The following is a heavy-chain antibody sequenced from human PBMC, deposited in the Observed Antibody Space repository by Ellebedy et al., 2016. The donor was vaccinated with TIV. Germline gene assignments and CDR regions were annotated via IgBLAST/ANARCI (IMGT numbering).Heavy chain of an antibody. CDR3: ARELRGSFFDF. J-gene: IGHJ4*03. D-gene: IGHD1-7*01. CDR2: IFHSGST. V-gene: IGHV4-34*12. Sequence: ESLKISXAASGFTFSSYSINWVRQAPGKGLEWIGEIFHSGSTNYSPSLKSRVTFSIDVSKNEFSLTLTSVTAADTGIYYCARELRGSFFDFWGQGTLVTVSS. CDR1: GFTFSSYSI.